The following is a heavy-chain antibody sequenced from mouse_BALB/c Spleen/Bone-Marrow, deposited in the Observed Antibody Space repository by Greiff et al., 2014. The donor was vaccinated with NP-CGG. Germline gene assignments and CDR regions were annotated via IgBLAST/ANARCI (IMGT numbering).Heavy chain of an antibody. V-gene: IGHV1-37*01. CDR2: INPFNGDT. D-gene: IGHD2-3*01. Sequence: VQLQQSGPDLVKPGASVKLSCKASGYSSTGYSLNWVRQSHGKSLEWIGRINPFNGDTFYNQKFKGKATLTVDKSSTTAHMELLSLTSEDSAVYYCGRWGDGYYYAMDYWGQGTSVTVSS. J-gene: IGHJ4*01. CDR1: GYSSTGYS. CDR3: GRWGDGYYYAMDY.